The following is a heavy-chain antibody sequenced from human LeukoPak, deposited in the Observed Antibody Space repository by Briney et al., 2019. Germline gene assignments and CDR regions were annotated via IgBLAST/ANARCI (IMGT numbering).Heavy chain of an antibody. D-gene: IGHD5-12*01. J-gene: IGHJ4*02. CDR3: ARTPPTIEFDY. CDR1: GYTFTSNY. V-gene: IGHV1-2*02. Sequence: GASVKVSCKAFGYTFTSNYMHWVRQAPGQGLEWMGWINPNSGGTNYAQKFQGRVTMTRDTSISTAYMELSRLRSDDTAVYYCARTPPTIEFDYWGQGTLVTVSS. CDR2: INPNSGGT.